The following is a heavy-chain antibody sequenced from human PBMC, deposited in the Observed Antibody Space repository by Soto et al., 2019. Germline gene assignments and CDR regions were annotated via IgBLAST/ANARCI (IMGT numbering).Heavy chain of an antibody. CDR2: ISYDGSNK. CDR3: ARERENWFDP. CDR1: VFTYSSYA. J-gene: IGHJ5*02. V-gene: IGHV3-30-3*01. Sequence: SLRLSCAAAVFTYSSYAMHFFRQAPGKGLEWVAVISYDGSNKYYADSVKGRFTISRDNSKNTLYLQMNSLRAEDTAVYYCARERENWFDPWGQGTLVTVSS.